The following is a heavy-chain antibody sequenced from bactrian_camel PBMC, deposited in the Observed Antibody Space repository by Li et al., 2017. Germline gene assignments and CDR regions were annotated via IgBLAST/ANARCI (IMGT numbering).Heavy chain of an antibody. J-gene: IGHJ4*01. CDR3: AASASFILTPRFYRLESSDYPY. V-gene: IGHV3S42*01. CDR2: IDYSGILT. Sequence: VQLVESGGGSVEAGGSLRLSCAASGFPFSDYPVSWVRQAPGKGLEWVAQIDYSGILTRYNSPVKGRFTISKDNAGNSLFLQMSNLKPEDTAMYYCAASASFILTPRFYRLESSDYPYRGQGTQVTVS. D-gene: IGHD4*01. CDR1: GFPFSDYP.